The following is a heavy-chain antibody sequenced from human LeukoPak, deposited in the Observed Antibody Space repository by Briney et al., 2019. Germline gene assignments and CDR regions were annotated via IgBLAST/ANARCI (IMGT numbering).Heavy chain of an antibody. V-gene: IGHV1-69*04. J-gene: IGHJ4*02. Sequence: SVRVSCKASGGTFSSYAISWVRQAPGQGLEWMGRIIPILGIANYAQKFQGRVTTTADKSTSTAYMELSSLRSEDTAVYYCAVVVISPRNYYFDYWGQGTLVTVSS. CDR2: IIPILGIA. D-gene: IGHD3-22*01. CDR3: AVVVISPRNYYFDY. CDR1: GGTFSSYA.